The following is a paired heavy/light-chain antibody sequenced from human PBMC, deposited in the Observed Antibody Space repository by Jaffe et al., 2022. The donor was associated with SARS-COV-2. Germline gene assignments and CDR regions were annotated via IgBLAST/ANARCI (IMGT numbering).Light chain of an antibody. J-gene: IGLJ3*02. CDR2: EVT. CDR3: FSFTTRNTWV. V-gene: IGLV2-14*01. CDR1: SGDVGAYNF. Sequence: QSALTQPASVSGSPGQSITISCTGTSGDVGAYNFVSWYQQHPGRAPKLLVYEVTKRPSGVPDRFSGSKSGKTASLTISGLQAEDESEYYCFSFTTRNTWVFGGGTKLTVL.
Heavy chain of an antibody. V-gene: IGHV3-30*03. J-gene: IGHJ4*02. D-gene: IGHD2-8*02. Sequence: QVQLVESGGGVVQPGKSLRLSCAASGFTFSTDAIHWVRQAPGKGPEWVAFISNDGSRKYYADSVKGRFIISRDNSQNTLSLQMNSLRAEDTAVYFCARDQRDTWCVDYWGQGALVTVSS. CDR1: GFTFSTDA. CDR3: ARDQRDTWCVDY. CDR2: ISNDGSRK.